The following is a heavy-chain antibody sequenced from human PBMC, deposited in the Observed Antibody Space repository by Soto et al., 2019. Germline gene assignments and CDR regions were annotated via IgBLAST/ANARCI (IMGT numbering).Heavy chain of an antibody. Sequence: GGSLRLSCAASGFTFSDYYMSWIRQAPGKGLEWVSYISSSSSYTNYADSVKGRFTISRDNAKNSLYLQMNSLRAEDTAVYYCARESSGYARLMDVWGQGTTVTVSS. CDR2: ISSSSSYT. J-gene: IGHJ6*02. V-gene: IGHV3-11*06. CDR3: ARESSGYARLMDV. D-gene: IGHD3-3*01. CDR1: GFTFSDYY.